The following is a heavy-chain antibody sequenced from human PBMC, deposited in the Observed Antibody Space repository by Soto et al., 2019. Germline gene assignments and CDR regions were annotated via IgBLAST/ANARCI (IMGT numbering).Heavy chain of an antibody. D-gene: IGHD4-17*01. CDR3: ARDQQIRAGMDV. CDR1: GYPFTGYY. CDR2: INPNSGGT. Sequence: ASVKVSCKASGYPFTGYYMHWVRQAPGQGLEWMGWINPNSGGTNYAQKFQGRVTMTRDTSISTAYMELSRLRSDDTAVYYCARDQQIRAGMDVWGQGTTVPVSS. J-gene: IGHJ6*02. V-gene: IGHV1-2*02.